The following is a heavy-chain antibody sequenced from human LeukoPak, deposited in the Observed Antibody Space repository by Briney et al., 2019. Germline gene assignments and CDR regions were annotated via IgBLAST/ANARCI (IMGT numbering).Heavy chain of an antibody. J-gene: IGHJ4*02. CDR2: IYYSGST. Sequence: SETLSLTCTVSGHSIINSYYWGWIRQPPGKGLEWIGSIYYSGSTYYNPSLKSRVTMSVDTSKNQFSLKLSSVTAADTAVYYCARHSSGVWDYWGQGTLVTVSS. V-gene: IGHV4-39*01. CDR3: ARHSSGVWDY. D-gene: IGHD3-22*01. CDR1: GHSIINSYY.